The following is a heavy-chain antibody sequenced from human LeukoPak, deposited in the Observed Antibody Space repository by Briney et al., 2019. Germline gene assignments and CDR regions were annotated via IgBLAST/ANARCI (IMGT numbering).Heavy chain of an antibody. J-gene: IGHJ4*02. CDR2: SSGSGGST. CDR3: AKLIQLLAFDY. CDR1: GCTFSSHA. D-gene: IGHD4-11*01. V-gene: IGHV3-23*01. Sequence: PGGSLTLTCAASGCTFSSHAMSWVRPAPAKGLEWVLASSGSGGSTYYADSVKGRFTISIDNSKNTLYLQMNRLRAEDKAVYYCAKLIQLLAFDYWGQGTLVTVSA.